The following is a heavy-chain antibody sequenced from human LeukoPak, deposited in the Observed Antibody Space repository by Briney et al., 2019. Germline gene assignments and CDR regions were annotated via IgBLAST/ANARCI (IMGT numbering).Heavy chain of an antibody. CDR1: GFTFSSYG. CDR3: AVNYYDSTGYPYYFEY. J-gene: IGHJ4*02. CDR2: IWYDGTNK. Sequence: GRSLRLPCAASGFTFSSYGMHWVRQAPGKGLEWVAVIWYDGTNKYYADSVKGRFTISRDNSKNTLYLQMNSLRAEDTAVYYCAVNYYDSTGYPYYFEYWGQGTLVTVSS. D-gene: IGHD3-22*01. V-gene: IGHV3-33*01.